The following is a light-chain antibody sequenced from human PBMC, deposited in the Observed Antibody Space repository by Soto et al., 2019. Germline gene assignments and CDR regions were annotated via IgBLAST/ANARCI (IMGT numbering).Light chain of an antibody. Sequence: DIQMTQSPSTLSASVGDRVTITCRASQTISSWLAWYQQKPGEAPKLLIYKASSLESGVPSRFSGSGSGTEFTLTISSLQPDDFATYYCQQYKTYSTFGQGTKVEI. J-gene: IGKJ1*01. CDR1: QTISSW. CDR3: QQYKTYST. V-gene: IGKV1-5*03. CDR2: KAS.